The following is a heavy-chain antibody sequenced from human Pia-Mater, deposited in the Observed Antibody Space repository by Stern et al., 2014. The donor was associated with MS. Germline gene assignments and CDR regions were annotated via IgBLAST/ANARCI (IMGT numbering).Heavy chain of an antibody. D-gene: IGHD4-11*01. V-gene: IGHV2-70*01. CDR1: GFSLSTSGMC. CDR3: ARLTVTTNYGMDV. CDR2: IAWDDDK. J-gene: IGHJ6*02. Sequence: QVNLRESGPALVKPTQTLTLTCTFSGFSLSTSGMCVSWIRQPPVKALEWLALIAWDDDKYYSTSLKTRLTISKDTSKNQVVLAMPNMDPVDTATYYCARLTVTTNYGMDVWGQGTTVTVSS.